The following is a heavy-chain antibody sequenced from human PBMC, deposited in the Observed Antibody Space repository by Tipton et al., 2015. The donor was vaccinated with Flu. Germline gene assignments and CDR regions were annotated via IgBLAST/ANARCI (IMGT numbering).Heavy chain of an antibody. Sequence: TLSLTCAVSGGSISSSGYSWSWIRQPPGKGLEWIGYIYHSGSTYYNPSLKSRVTISVDRSKNQFSLKLSSVTAADTAVYYCARALWIEGYFDYWGQGTLVTVSS. V-gene: IGHV4-30-2*01. CDR1: GGSISSSGYS. J-gene: IGHJ4*02. D-gene: IGHD3-3*01. CDR3: ARALWIEGYFDY. CDR2: IYHSGST.